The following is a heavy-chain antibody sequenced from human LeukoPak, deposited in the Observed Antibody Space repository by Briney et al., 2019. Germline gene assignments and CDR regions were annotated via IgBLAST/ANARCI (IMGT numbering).Heavy chain of an antibody. CDR1: GFTFTSSA. CDR2: IVVGSGNT. J-gene: IGHJ4*02. V-gene: IGHV1-58*01. CDR3: AADGGGTTETTAPLEL. Sequence: SVKVSCKASGFTFTSSAVQWVRQARGQRLEWIGWIVVGSGNTNYAQKFQERVTITRDMSTSTAYMELSSLRSEDTAVYYCAADGGGTTETTAPLELWGQGTLVTVSS. D-gene: IGHD1-1*01.